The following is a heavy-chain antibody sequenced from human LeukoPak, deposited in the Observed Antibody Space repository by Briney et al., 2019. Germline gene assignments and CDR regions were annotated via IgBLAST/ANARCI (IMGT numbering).Heavy chain of an antibody. J-gene: IGHJ5*02. CDR3: AKRDYSTYRNTSDP. CDR1: GYTFTSCD. D-gene: IGHD4-11*01. Sequence: ASVTVSFKGSGYTFTSCDINWVRQATGQGVEWMGWMDPTSSNTAYSQSFQARVTMTRNTFRSTAYMERSSLRSQDTAVYYCAKRDYSTYRNTSDPWGEGTPRTASS. CDR2: MDPTSSNT. V-gene: IGHV1-8*01.